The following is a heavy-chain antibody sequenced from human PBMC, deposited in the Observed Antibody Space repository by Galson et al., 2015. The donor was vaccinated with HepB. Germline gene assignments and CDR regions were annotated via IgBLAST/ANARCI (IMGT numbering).Heavy chain of an antibody. CDR3: ARHYYDSSGFWRGEYNWFDP. Sequence: ETLSLTCTVSGGSISSSSYYWGWIRQPPGKGLEWIGSIYYSGSTYYNPSLKSRVTISVDTSKNQFSLKLSSVTAADTAVYYCARHYYDSSGFWRGEYNWFDPWGQGTLVTVSS. J-gene: IGHJ5*02. CDR2: IYYSGST. CDR1: GGSISSSSYY. D-gene: IGHD3-22*01. V-gene: IGHV4-39*01.